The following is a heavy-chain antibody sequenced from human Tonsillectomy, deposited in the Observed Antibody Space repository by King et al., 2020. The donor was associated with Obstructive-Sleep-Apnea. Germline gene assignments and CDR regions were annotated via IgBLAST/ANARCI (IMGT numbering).Heavy chain of an antibody. CDR3: STTVVAPDYSDY. D-gene: IGHD4-23*01. CDR1: GYTFTMYD. V-gene: IGHV1-8*01. J-gene: IGHJ4*02. Sequence: QLVQSGAEVKKPGASVKVSCKASGYTFTMYDINWVRQAAGQGLEWMGWMDPNSGNTGYAQKFQGRVTMTRDTSISAAYMELSGLGSDDTAVYYCSTTVVAPDYSDYWGQGTLVTVSS. CDR2: MDPNSGNT.